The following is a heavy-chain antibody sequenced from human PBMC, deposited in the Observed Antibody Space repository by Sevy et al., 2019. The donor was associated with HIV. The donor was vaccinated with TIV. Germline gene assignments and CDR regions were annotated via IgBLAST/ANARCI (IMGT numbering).Heavy chain of an antibody. D-gene: IGHD2-21*01. J-gene: IGHJ4*02. V-gene: IGHV3-30*02. CDR1: GFSFSSYG. Sequence: GGSLRLSCAASGFSFSSYGMHWVRQAPGKGLEWMSYIQYDGSNKDYGDSVKGRFTISRDNSKNTLYLQMNSLRVEDRAVFYCGKEGGGEGGDHWGQGTLVTVSS. CDR2: IQYDGSNK. CDR3: GKEGGGEGGDH.